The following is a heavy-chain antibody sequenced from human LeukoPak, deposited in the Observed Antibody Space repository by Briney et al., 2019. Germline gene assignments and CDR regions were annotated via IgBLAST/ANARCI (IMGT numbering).Heavy chain of an antibody. CDR1: GYTFTGYY. D-gene: IGHD3-10*01. Sequence: ASVKVSCKASGYTFTGYYMHWVRQAPGQGLEWMGWINPNSGGTNYAQKFQGWVTMTRDTSISKGYMELSRLRSDDTAVYYCARARMVRGVISYGMDVWGKGTTVTVSS. J-gene: IGHJ6*04. V-gene: IGHV1-2*04. CDR2: INPNSGGT. CDR3: ARARMVRGVISYGMDV.